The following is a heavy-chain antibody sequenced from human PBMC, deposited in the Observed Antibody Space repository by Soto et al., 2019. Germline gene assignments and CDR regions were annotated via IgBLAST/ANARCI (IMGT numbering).Heavy chain of an antibody. CDR1: GYTFTSYY. Sequence: ASVKVSCKASGYTFTSYYMHWVRQAPGQGLEWMGIINPSGGSTSYAQKFQGRVTMTRDTSTSTVYMELSSLRSEDTAVYYCARGEIDSSGYYHILFDYWGQGTLVTVYS. D-gene: IGHD3-22*01. J-gene: IGHJ4*02. CDR3: ARGEIDSSGYYHILFDY. V-gene: IGHV1-46*01. CDR2: INPSGGST.